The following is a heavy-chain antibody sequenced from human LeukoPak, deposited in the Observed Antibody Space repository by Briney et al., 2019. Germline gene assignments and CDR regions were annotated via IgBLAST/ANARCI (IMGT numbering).Heavy chain of an antibody. J-gene: IGHJ3*02. CDR2: ISYDGSNK. V-gene: IGHV3-30*03. CDR3: ATQRPFDWFGTPVAFDI. D-gene: IGHD3-9*01. Sequence: PGRSLRLSCAASGFTFSSYGMHWVRQAPGKGLEWVAVISYDGSNKYYADSVKGRFTISRDNSKNTLYLQMNSLRAEDTAVYYCATQRPFDWFGTPVAFDIWAKGQWSPSLQ. CDR1: GFTFSSYG.